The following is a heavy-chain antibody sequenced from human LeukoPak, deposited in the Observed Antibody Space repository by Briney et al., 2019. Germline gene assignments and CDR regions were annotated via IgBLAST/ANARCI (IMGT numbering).Heavy chain of an antibody. CDR3: ARGPRGAFDI. CDR1: GGSISSYY. V-gene: IGHV4-59*01. J-gene: IGHJ3*02. Sequence: SETLSLTCTVSGGSISSYYWSWIRQPPGKGLEWIGYIYYSGSTNYNPSLKSRVTISVDTSKNQFSLKLSSVTAADTAVYYCARGPRGAFDIWGQGTMVTVSP. D-gene: IGHD3-10*01. CDR2: IYYSGST.